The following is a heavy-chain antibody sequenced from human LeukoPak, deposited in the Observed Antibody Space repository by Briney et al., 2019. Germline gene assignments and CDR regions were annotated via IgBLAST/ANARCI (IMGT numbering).Heavy chain of an antibody. CDR2: IYPGDSDT. CDR1: GYSFTSYW. J-gene: IGHJ6*02. V-gene: IGHV5-51*01. D-gene: IGHD6-13*01. Sequence: GESLKISCKGSGYSFTSYWIGWVRQMPGKGLEWMGIIYPGDSDTRYSPSFQGQVTISADKSISTAYLQWSSLKASDTAMYYCARGSRSQYSSSWTPTDYYYYGMDVWGQGTTVTVFS. CDR3: ARGSRSQYSSSWTPTDYYYYGMDV.